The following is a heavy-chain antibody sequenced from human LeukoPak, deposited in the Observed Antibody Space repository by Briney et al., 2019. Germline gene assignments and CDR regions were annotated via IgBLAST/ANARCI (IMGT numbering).Heavy chain of an antibody. CDR3: ALGDSGYEKFDY. CDR1: GFTFSDYA. J-gene: IGHJ4*02. Sequence: GGSLRLACAGSGFTFSDYAISWVRQAPGKGPEWVSAVSSSGGSTFYADSVKGRFTISRDNSKNTLYLQMNSLRVDDTAVYYCALGDSGYEKFDYWGQGTLVTVSS. V-gene: IGHV3-23*01. D-gene: IGHD5-12*01. CDR2: VSSSGGST.